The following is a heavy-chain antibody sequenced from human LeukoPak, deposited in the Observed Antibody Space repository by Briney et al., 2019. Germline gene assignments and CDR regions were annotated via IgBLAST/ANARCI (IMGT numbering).Heavy chain of an antibody. CDR3: ARQRRRATVTTLTSSVDYGMDV. Sequence: SVKVSCKASGGTFSSYAISWVRQAPGQGLEWMGGITPIFGTADYAQKFQGRVTITADKSTSTAYMELSSLRSEDTAVYYCARQRRRATVTTLTSSVDYGMDVWGKGTTVTVSS. CDR1: GGTFSSYA. J-gene: IGHJ6*04. D-gene: IGHD4-17*01. CDR2: ITPIFGTA. V-gene: IGHV1-69*06.